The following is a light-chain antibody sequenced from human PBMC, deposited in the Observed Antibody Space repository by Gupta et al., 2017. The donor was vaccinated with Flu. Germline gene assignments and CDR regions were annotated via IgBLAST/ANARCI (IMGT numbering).Light chain of an antibody. J-gene: IGKJ3*01. Sequence: MVLTQSPASLSLPLGDKVTLSCRASQSVGRDHLAWYHQTPGQAPRLLVYDATKRATGVPDRISGRGSGTDFTLTISRLEATDSGIYYCQQYDGSCTFGPGTKVEIK. V-gene: IGKV3-20*01. CDR2: DAT. CDR1: QSVGRDH. CDR3: QQYDGSCT.